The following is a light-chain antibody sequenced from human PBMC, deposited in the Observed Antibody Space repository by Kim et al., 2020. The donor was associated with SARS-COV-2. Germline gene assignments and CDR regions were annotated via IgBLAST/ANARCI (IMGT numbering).Light chain of an antibody. CDR3: QYYGSSLTT. V-gene: IGKV3-20*01. CDR1: QSVSSNS. CDR2: GAS. Sequence: EIVLTQSPGTLSLSPGERATLSCRASQSVSSNSLAWYQQKGGQAPRLLIYGASNSATGIPDRFSGRGSATDFTLTISRLEPEDFALYYCQYYGSSLTTFGQGTRLEIK. J-gene: IGKJ5*01.